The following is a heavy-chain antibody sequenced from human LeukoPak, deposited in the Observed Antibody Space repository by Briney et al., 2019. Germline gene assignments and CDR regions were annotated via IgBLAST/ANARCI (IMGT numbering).Heavy chain of an antibody. CDR2: IYTSGST. V-gene: IGHV4-61*02. Sequence: SETLSLTCTVSGGSISSSNSYWSWIRQPAGKGLEWIGRIYTSGSTNYNPSLKSRVTMSVDTSKNQFSLKLSSVTAADTAVYYCARDLPVIAAAGGYYYYMDVWGKGTTVTISS. J-gene: IGHJ6*03. CDR3: ARDLPVIAAAGGYYYYMDV. D-gene: IGHD6-13*01. CDR1: GGSISSSNSY.